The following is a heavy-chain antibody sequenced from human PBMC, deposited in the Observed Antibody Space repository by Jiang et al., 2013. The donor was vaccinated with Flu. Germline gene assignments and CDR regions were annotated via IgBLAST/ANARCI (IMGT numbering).Heavy chain of an antibody. V-gene: IGHV3-23*04. CDR3: AKDPYGDYGGVNWFDP. D-gene: IGHD4-17*01. Sequence: QLVESGGGLVXPGGSLRLSCAASGFTFSSYAMSWVRQAPGKGLEWVSAISGSGGSTYYADSVKGRFTISRDYSKNTLYLQMNSLRAEDTAVYYCAKDPYGDYGGVNWFDPWGQGTLVTVSS. CDR1: GFTFSSYA. CDR2: ISGSGGST. J-gene: IGHJ5*02.